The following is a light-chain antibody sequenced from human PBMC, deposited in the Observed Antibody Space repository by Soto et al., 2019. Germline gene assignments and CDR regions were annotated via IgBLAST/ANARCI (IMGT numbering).Light chain of an antibody. CDR2: ATS. CDR3: SSFTAYNTVV. V-gene: IGLV2-14*02. CDR1: SSDVGNYNL. Sequence: QSVLTQPAAVSGSPGQSITISCTGTSSDVGNYNLVSWYQQYPGKAPKLMIYATSKRPSGVSNRFSGSKSGNTASLTISGLQAEDEADYYCSSFTAYNTVVFGGGTKLTVL. J-gene: IGLJ2*01.